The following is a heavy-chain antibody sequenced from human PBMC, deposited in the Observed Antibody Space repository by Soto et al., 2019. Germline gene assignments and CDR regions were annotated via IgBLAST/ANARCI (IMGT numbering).Heavy chain of an antibody. CDR3: ARSRYYFDY. J-gene: IGHJ4*02. V-gene: IGHV1-18*01. CDR1: GYTLKNYG. CDR2: IKVDNGDT. Sequence: VHLVQSGGEVKKPGASVKVSCKASGYTLKNYGIGWVRQAPGLGPEWVGWIKVDNGDTKYAEKLQGRVTLTTDTSTSTAYMELRNLRSDDTAFYYCARSRYYFDYWGQGTLVTVSS.